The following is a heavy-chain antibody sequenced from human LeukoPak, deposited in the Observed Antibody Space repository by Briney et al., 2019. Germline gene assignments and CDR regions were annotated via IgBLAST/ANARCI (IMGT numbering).Heavy chain of an antibody. CDR3: ARNYYGSGSYYYFDY. J-gene: IGHJ4*02. CDR1: GYTFTSYG. D-gene: IGHD3-10*01. CDR2: ISAYNGNT. V-gene: IGHV1-18*01. Sequence: ASVKVSCKASGYTFTSYGISWVRQAPGQGPEWMGWISAYNGNTNYAQKLQGRVTMTTDTSTSTAYMELRSLRSDDTAVYYCARNYYGSGSYYYFDYWGQGTLVTVSS.